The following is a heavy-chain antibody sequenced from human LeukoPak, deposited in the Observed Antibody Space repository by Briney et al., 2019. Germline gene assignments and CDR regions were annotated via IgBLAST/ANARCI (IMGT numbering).Heavy chain of an antibody. CDR3: ARFPNYDFWSGYTTLDY. V-gene: IGHV1-2*02. J-gene: IGHJ4*02. CDR2: INPNSGGT. CDR1: GYTFTGYY. D-gene: IGHD3-3*01. Sequence: ASVKVSCKASGYTFTGYYMHWVRQAPGQGLEWMGWINPNSGGTNYAQKFQGRVTMTRDMSISTAYMELSRLRSDDTAVYYCARFPNYDFWSGYTTLDYWGQGTLVTVSS.